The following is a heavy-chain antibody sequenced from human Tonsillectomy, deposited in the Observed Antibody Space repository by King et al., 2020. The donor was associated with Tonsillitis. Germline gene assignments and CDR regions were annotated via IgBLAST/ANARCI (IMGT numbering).Heavy chain of an antibody. D-gene: IGHD3-22*01. CDR3: TREYYYHTSGYYDESENFDY. Sequence: VQLVESGGGLVQPGGSLRLSCAASGFTFSSYSMNWVRQAPGRGLEWVSYISSRYITIYYADSVKGRFTISRDNAKNSLYLQMNSLRAEDTAVYYCTREYYYHTSGYYDESENFDYWGQGTLVTVSS. J-gene: IGHJ4*02. CDR1: GFTFSSYS. CDR2: ISSRYITI. V-gene: IGHV3-48*04.